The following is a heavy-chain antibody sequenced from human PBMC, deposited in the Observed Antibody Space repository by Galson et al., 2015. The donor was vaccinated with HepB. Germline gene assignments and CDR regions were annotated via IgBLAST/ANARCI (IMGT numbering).Heavy chain of an antibody. J-gene: IGHJ6*02. CDR1: GGSFSGYY. D-gene: IGHD6-19*01. V-gene: IGHV4-34*01. CDR2: INHSGST. Sequence: LSLTCAVYGGSFSGYYWSWIRQPPGKGLEWIGEINHSGSTNYNPSLKSRVTISVDTSKNQFSLKLSSVTAADTAVYYCARGRLYGSGWPTTYGMDVWGQGTTVTVSS. CDR3: ARGRLYGSGWPTTYGMDV.